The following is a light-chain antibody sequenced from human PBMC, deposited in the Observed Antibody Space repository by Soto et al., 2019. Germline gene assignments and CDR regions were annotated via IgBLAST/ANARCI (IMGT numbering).Light chain of an antibody. J-gene: IGLJ2*01. V-gene: IGLV1-40*01. CDR2: GNN. CDR3: QSYDSTLSGVV. Sequence: QSVLTQPPSVSGAPGQTVTISCTGSSSNIGAGYDVHWYQQLPGTAPKFLIYGNNNRPSGVPDRFSGSKSGTSASLAITGLQAEDEADYYCQSYDSTLSGVVFGGGTKLTVL. CDR1: SSNIGAGYD.